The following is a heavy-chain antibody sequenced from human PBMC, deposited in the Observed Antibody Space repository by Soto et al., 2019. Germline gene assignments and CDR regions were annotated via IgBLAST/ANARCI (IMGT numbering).Heavy chain of an antibody. CDR1: GFTFSSYA. V-gene: IGHV3-30-3*01. CDR3: ARVHHGLDH. CDR2: VSNDGRNK. D-gene: IGHD2-8*01. J-gene: IGHJ5*02. Sequence: QVQLLESGGGVVQPGRSLRLSCAASGFTFSSYAMHWVRQPPGKGMEWVAVVSNDGRNKFYADSVRGRFTISRDTSKITVYLEMDSLRVEDTAVFYCARVHHGLDHWGQGSLVLVSP.